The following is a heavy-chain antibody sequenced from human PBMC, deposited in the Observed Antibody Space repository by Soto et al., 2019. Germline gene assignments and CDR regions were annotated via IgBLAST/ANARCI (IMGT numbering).Heavy chain of an antibody. CDR1: GGPFSSHA. CDR3: ARAIAVAGTVLYYGMDV. D-gene: IGHD6-19*01. V-gene: IGHV1-69*13. J-gene: IGHJ6*02. Sequence: SVKVSCKASGGPFSSHAISWVRQAPGQGLEWMGGIIPIFGTANYAQKFQGRVTITADESTSTAYMELSSLRSEDTAVYYCARAIAVAGTVLYYGMDVWGQGTTVTVSS. CDR2: IIPIFGTA.